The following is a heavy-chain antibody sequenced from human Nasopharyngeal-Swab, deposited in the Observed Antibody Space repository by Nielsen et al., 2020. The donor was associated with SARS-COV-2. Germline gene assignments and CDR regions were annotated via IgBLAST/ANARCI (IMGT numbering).Heavy chain of an antibody. Sequence: GESLKISCVTSGFTFNMYSMHWVRQAPGKGLEWVASISSSSNYIYYGDSVKGRFTISRDKTQKSLYLEMNSLRVEDTAVYYCARLGTESYHYYSLDVWGQGTTVTVSS. D-gene: IGHD1-1*01. J-gene: IGHJ6*02. CDR3: ARLGTESYHYYSLDV. CDR1: GFTFNMYS. V-gene: IGHV3-21*01. CDR2: ISSSSNYI.